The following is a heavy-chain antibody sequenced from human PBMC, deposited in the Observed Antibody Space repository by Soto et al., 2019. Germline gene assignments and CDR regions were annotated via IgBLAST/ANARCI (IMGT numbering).Heavy chain of an antibody. V-gene: IGHV4-59*01. D-gene: IGHD2-2*02. CDR2: IYYSGST. Sequence: QVQLQESGPGLVKPSETLYLTCTVSGGSISSYYWSWIRQPPGKGLEWIGYIYYSGSTNYNPSLKSRVTISVDTSKNQFSLKLSSVTAADTAVYYCARRGVPAAIPDYYYYYGMDVWGQGTTVTVSS. CDR3: ARRGVPAAIPDYYYYYGMDV. J-gene: IGHJ6*02. CDR1: GGSISSYY.